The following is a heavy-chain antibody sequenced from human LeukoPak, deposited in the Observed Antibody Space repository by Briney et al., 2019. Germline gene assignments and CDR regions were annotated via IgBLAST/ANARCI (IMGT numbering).Heavy chain of an antibody. CDR3: AKVLAVAGSEYY. D-gene: IGHD6-19*01. J-gene: IGHJ4*02. CDR1: GFTFSSYA. Sequence: PGASLRLSCAASGFTFSSYAMSWVRQAPGKGLEWVSAISGSGGSTYYAGSVKGRFTISRDNSKNTLYLQMNSLRAEDTAVYYCAKVLAVAGSEYYWGQGTLVTVSS. V-gene: IGHV3-23*01. CDR2: ISGSGGST.